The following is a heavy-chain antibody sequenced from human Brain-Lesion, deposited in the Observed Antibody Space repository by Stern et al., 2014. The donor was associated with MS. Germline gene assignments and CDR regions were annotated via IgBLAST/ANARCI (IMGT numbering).Heavy chain of an antibody. CDR1: GGSISSSTYY. CDR2: IYYSGFT. CDR3: ARHDSVPRPSQLYSARDRGPGYFDY. Sequence: QVQLVQSGPGLVKPSETLSLTCTVSGGSISSSTYYWAWIRQPPGKGLEWIGNIYYSGFTYYNPFLKSRVTITEDMSKNQCSLKLSSVTAADTAIYYCARHDSVPRPSQLYSARDRGPGYFDYWGQGTLVTVSS. V-gene: IGHV4-39*01. J-gene: IGHJ4*02. D-gene: IGHD1-26*01.